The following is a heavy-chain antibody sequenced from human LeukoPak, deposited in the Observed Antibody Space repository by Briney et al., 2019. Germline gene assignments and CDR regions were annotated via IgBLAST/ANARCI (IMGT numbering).Heavy chain of an antibody. D-gene: IGHD1-7*01. Sequence: SETLSLTCAVYGGSFSNYYWSWIRQSPGKGLEWIGEINDSGTINYNPSLMSRVTISVDKSKNQFSLKLSSVTAADTAVYYCARRWNYGRNYYIDVWGKGATVSFSS. CDR2: INDSGTI. CDR3: ARRWNYGRNYYIDV. CDR1: GGSFSNYY. J-gene: IGHJ6*03. V-gene: IGHV4-34*01.